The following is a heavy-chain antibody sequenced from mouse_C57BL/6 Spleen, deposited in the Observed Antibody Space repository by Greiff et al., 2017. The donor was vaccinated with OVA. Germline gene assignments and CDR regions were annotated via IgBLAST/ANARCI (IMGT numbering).Heavy chain of an antibody. V-gene: IGHV1-15*01. J-gene: IGHJ3*01. CDR1: GYTFTDYE. D-gene: IGHD4-1*02. CDR3: TRGINWDDEFAY. Sequence: QVQLQQSGAELVRPGASVTLSCKASGYTFTDYEMHWVKQTPVHGLEWIGAIDPETGGTAYNQKFKGKAILTADKSSSTAYMELRSLTSEDSAVYYCTRGINWDDEFAYWGQGTLVTVSA. CDR2: IDPETGGT.